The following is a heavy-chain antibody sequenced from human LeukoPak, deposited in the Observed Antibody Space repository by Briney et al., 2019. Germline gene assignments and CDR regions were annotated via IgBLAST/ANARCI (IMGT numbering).Heavy chain of an antibody. V-gene: IGHV3-53*01. CDR2: LYTGGST. CDR1: GHSDCSNH. Sequence: GGSLSLFCVASGHSDCSNHMSWARRAPQGGLECVLLLYTGGSTYYASSVEGRFTISRDDSRHTIYLPRNSLRADDTAVYYCARGGVYYWNPRYWGQGTLVTVSS. D-gene: IGHD1-1*01. CDR3: ARGGVYYWNPRY. J-gene: IGHJ4*02.